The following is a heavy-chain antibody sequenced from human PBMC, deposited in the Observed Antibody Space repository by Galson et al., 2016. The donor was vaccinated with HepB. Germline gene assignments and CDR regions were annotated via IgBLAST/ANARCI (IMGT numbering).Heavy chain of an antibody. Sequence: SLRLSCAASGFSFSNYGMHWVRQAPGKGLEWVAIIWSDGSNQLYADSVRGRFIISRDNSKNTLYLEMNSLRGEDTAVYYCVKGCNRNCYYFDYWGQGTLVTVSS. D-gene: IGHD2/OR15-2a*01. CDR1: GFSFSNYG. J-gene: IGHJ4*02. CDR3: VKGCNRNCYYFDY. CDR2: IWSDGSNQ. V-gene: IGHV3-33*06.